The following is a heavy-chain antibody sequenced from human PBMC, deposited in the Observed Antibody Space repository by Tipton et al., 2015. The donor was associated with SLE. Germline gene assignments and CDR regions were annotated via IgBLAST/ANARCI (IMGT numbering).Heavy chain of an antibody. J-gene: IGHJ3*02. CDR3: ARVYDHCSGGSCYSGAFDI. V-gene: IGHV4-31*03. D-gene: IGHD2-15*01. CDR1: GGSISSGGYY. CDR2: IYYSGST. Sequence: TLSLTCTVSGGSISSGGYYWSWIRQHPGKGLEWIGYIYYSGSTYYNPSLKSRVTISVDTSKNQFSLKLSSVTAADTAVYYCARVYDHCSGGSCYSGAFDIWGQGTMVTVSS.